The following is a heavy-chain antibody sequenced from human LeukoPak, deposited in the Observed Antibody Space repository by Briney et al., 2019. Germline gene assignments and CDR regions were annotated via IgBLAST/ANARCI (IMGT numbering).Heavy chain of an antibody. Sequence: ASVKISCKVSGYMFIGSYMHWVQQVPGKGLEWMGRVDPEDGKTIYAKKFQGRVTMTADTSIDTAYMDLSSLKSEDTAVYYCATGAITTGYWGQGTLVTVSS. CDR2: VDPEDGKT. CDR3: ATGAITTGY. J-gene: IGHJ4*02. D-gene: IGHD4-11*01. CDR1: GYMFIGSY. V-gene: IGHV1-69-2*01.